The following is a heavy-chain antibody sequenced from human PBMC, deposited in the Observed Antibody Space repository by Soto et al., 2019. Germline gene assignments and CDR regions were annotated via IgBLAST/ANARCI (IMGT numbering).Heavy chain of an antibody. CDR3: ARVLTGSSLFDY. D-gene: IGHD7-27*01. V-gene: IGHV4-59*01. CDR2: ISYSGST. CDR1: GASLISDY. J-gene: IGHJ4*02. Sequence: SESLSPTCTVSGASLISDYWSWIRQPPGKGMEWIGYISYSGSTNYTHSLQGLVTISVDTSKKHFSLKLYSVTAADTAVYYCARVLTGSSLFDYWGQGTLVTVS.